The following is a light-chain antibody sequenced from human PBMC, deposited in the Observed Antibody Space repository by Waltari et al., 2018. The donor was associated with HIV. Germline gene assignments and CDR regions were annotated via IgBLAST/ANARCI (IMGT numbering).Light chain of an antibody. V-gene: IGLV1-44*01. J-gene: IGLJ1*01. CDR3: ATWDDSLNAFV. CDR1: SSNIGSNT. CDR2: SNN. Sequence: QSVLTQPPSASETPGQRVTISCSGSSSNIGSNTVNWYQQLPGPAPKLLTYSNNQRPSGVPDRFSGTKSGTSASLAISGLQSDDEADYYCATWDDSLNAFVFGTGTKVTVL.